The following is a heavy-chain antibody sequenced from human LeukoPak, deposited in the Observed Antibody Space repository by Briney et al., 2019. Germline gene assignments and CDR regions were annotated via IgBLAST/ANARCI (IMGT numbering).Heavy chain of an antibody. CDR1: GFTFSSYG. J-gene: IGHJ4*02. Sequence: GGSLRLSCAASGFTFSSYGMHWVRQAPGKGLEWVAVISYDGSNKYYADSVKGRFTISRDNSKNTLYLQMDSLRAEDTAVYYCVLGATFFDYWGQGTLVTVSS. D-gene: IGHD1-26*01. CDR3: VLGATFFDY. CDR2: ISYDGSNK. V-gene: IGHV3-30*03.